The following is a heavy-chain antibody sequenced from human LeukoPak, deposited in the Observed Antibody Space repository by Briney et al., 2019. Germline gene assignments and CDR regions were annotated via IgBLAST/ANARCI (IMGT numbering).Heavy chain of an antibody. V-gene: IGHV3-11*01. Sequence: GGSLRLSCAASGFTFTSYDMHWVRQAPGRGLEWVSYISGSGSTIYYADSVKGRFTISRDNAKNSLYLQMNSLRAEDRAVYYCARVRLVYYYYAMDVWGQGTTVTVSS. CDR1: GFTFTSYD. J-gene: IGHJ6*02. CDR3: ARVRLVYYYYAMDV. CDR2: ISGSGSTI. D-gene: IGHD6-19*01.